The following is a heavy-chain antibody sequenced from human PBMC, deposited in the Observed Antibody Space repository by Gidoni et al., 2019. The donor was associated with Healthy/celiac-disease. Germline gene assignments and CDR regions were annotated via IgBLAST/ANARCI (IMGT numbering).Heavy chain of an antibody. Sequence: QVQLQESGPGLVKPSETLSLTCTVSGGSISSYYWSWIRQPPGKGLEWIGYIYYSGSTNYNPSLKSRVTISVDTSKNQFSLKLSSVTAADTAVYYCARSAADGSGWYYFDYWGQGTLVTVSS. CDR1: GGSISSYY. J-gene: IGHJ4*02. D-gene: IGHD6-19*01. CDR3: ARSAADGSGWYYFDY. V-gene: IGHV4-59*01. CDR2: IYYSGST.